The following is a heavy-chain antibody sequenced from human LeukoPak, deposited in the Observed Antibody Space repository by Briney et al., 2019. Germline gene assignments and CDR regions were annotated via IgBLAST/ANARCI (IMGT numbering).Heavy chain of an antibody. V-gene: IGHV3-23*01. J-gene: IGHJ3*02. D-gene: IGHD3-22*01. CDR3: AKWANYYDSSGNDAFDI. Sequence: PGGSLRLSCAASGFTFSSYAMSWVRQAPGKGLEWVSAISGSGGSTYYADSVKGRFTISRDNSKNTLYLQMNSLRAEDTAVYYCAKWANYYDSSGNDAFDIWGQGTMVTVSS. CDR2: ISGSGGST. CDR1: GFTFSSYA.